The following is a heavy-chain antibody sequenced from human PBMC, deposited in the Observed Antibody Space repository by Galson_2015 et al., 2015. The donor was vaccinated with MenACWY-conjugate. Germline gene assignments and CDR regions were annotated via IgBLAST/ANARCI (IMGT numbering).Heavy chain of an antibody. CDR2: IKADGSFS. V-gene: IGHV3-74*01. Sequence: SLRLSCEASGFTFNNYWMHWVRQPPGKGLEWISYIKADGSFSNYADSVKGRFTISTDNAKNMVYLQMDGLGDEDTAVYFCARDTNWSFDSWGQGTLVTVSS. D-gene: IGHD1-1*01. J-gene: IGHJ4*02. CDR3: ARDTNWSFDS. CDR1: GFTFNNYW.